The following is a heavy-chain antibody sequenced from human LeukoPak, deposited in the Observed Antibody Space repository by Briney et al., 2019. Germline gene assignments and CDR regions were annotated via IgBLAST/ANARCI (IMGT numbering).Heavy chain of an antibody. V-gene: IGHV4-30-4*01. D-gene: IGHD1-26*01. J-gene: IGHJ3*02. CDR1: GGSISSGDYY. CDR3: ARNRDQVGAFDI. CDR2: IYYSGST. Sequence: PSETLSLTCTVSGGSISSGDYYWSWIRQPPGKGLEWIGYIYYSGSTYYNPSLKSRVTISVDTSKNQFSLKLSSVTAADTAVYYCARNRDQVGAFDIWGQGTMVTVSS.